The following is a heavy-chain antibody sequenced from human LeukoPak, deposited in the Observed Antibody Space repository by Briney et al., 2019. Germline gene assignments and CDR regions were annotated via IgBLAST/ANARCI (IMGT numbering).Heavy chain of an antibody. Sequence: ASVKVSCKASGYTFTGYYMHRMRQAPGQGLEWMGRINPNSGGTNYAQKFQGRVTMTRDTSISTAYMELSRLRSDDTAVYYCARSPRVTVAGTNWFDPWGQGTLVTVSS. V-gene: IGHV1-2*06. CDR1: GYTFTGYY. CDR2: INPNSGGT. CDR3: ARSPRVTVAGTNWFDP. D-gene: IGHD6-19*01. J-gene: IGHJ5*02.